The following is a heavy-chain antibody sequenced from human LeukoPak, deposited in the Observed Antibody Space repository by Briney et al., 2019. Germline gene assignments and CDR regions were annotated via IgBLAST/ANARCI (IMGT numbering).Heavy chain of an antibody. Sequence: PGASLRLSCGASGFTFSSYAMSWVRQAPGKGLEWVSSISGSGGSTYYADSVKGRFTISRDNSKNTLYLQTNSLRAEDTAVYYCAKRAVPTAATPWFDPWGQGTLVIVSS. CDR3: AKRAVPTAATPWFDP. CDR2: ISGSGGST. V-gene: IGHV3-23*01. CDR1: GFTFSSYA. J-gene: IGHJ5*02. D-gene: IGHD2-15*01.